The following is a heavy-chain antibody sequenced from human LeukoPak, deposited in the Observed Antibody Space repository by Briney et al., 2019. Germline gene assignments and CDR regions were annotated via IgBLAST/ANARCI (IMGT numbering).Heavy chain of an antibody. D-gene: IGHD2-2*01. CDR3: ARDRAKYCRSTSCPRDY. V-gene: IGHV1-2*02. CDR2: INPNSGGA. CDR1: LYTSSGYF. J-gene: IGHJ4*02. Sequence: SVNVSCKTSLYTSSGYFMHWVRQAPGHGLEWMGWINPNSGGANYAQKLQGRVTMTRDTSISTTYMELSRLRSDDTAVYYCARDRAKYCRSTSCPRDYWGEGSLVTVSS.